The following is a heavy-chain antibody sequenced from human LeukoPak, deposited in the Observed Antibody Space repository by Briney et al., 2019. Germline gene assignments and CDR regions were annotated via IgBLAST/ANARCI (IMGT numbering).Heavy chain of an antibody. V-gene: IGHV3-7*01. CDR3: VREREEWEKQQIFDY. J-gene: IGHJ4*02. CDR2: IKHDGSMQ. Sequence: GGSLRLSCAASGFTFRSYRMSWARQAPGKGLEWVAGIKHDGSMQYYVDSAKGRFTISRDNARNSLYLQMNSLRVEDTGVFYCVREREEWEKQQIFDYWGQGTLATVSS. CDR1: GFTFRSYR. D-gene: IGHD1-26*01.